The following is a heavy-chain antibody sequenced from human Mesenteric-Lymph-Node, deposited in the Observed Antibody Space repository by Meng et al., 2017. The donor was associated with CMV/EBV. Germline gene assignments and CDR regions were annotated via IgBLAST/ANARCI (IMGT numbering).Heavy chain of an antibody. CDR2: IYHSRST. V-gene: IGHV4-61*01. J-gene: IGHJ4*02. D-gene: IGHD6-6*01. CDR3: ARIRGSSVLDY. CDR1: GDSISKSTYY. Sequence: SETLSLTCSVSGDSISKSTYYWSWIRQPPGKGLEWIGCIYHSRSTNYNPSLKSRVTVSIDTSKKQFSLKLSSVTAADTAVYYCARIRGSSVLDYWGQGTLVTVSS.